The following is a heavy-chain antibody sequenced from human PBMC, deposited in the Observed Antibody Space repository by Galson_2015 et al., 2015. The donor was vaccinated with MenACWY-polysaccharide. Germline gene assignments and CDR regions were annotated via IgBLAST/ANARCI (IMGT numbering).Heavy chain of an antibody. V-gene: IGHV3-33*08. CDR1: GFILSNYG. CDR3: AREGSRIVFHAFDI. CDR2: IQYDGSIK. J-gene: IGHJ3*02. D-gene: IGHD2-15*01. Sequence: SLRLSCAASGFILSNYGMQWVRQAPGKGLEWVAVIQYDGSIKAYADSVKGRFTISRDNSKNTVFLEMNTLGAEDTAVYYCAREGSRIVFHAFDIWGQGTMVTVSS.